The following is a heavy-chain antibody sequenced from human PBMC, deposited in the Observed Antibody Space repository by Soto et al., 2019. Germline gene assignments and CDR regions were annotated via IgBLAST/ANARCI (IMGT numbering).Heavy chain of an antibody. J-gene: IGHJ5*02. V-gene: IGHV4-39*01. CDR2: IYYSGNT. CDR1: GDSISNSRFY. Sequence: TLSLTCSVSGDSISNSRFYWAWIRQPPGKGLEWIGSIYYSGNTYYNPSLKSRATISVDTSKKQFSLKLSSVTVADTAVYYCARKGNGWPRDWFDPWGQGNRVTVSS. CDR3: ARKGNGWPRDWFDP. D-gene: IGHD6-19*01.